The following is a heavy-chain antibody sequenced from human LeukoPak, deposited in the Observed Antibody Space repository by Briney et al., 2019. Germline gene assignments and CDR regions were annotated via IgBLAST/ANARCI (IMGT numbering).Heavy chain of an antibody. CDR3: TRGSSGRRDN. J-gene: IGHJ4*02. Sequence: ASVKVSCKASGYTFTSCDINWVRQATAQGLEWMGWMNPNSGNTGHAQSFQGRITMTRDISIGTAYMELSNLTSEDTAIYYCTRGSSGRRDNWGQGTLVTVSA. CDR1: GYTFTSCD. CDR2: MNPNSGNT. V-gene: IGHV1-8*01. D-gene: IGHD6-19*01.